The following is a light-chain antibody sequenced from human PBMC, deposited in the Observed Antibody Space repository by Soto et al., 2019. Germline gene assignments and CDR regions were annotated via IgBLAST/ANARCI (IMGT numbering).Light chain of an antibody. V-gene: IGKV3-20*01. CDR3: QLYGSSPPRT. Sequence: EIVLTQSPGTLSLSPGERATLSCRASQSVSRTYLGCYQQKPGQAPRLLIYGASSRATGIPDRFSGSGSGTDFTLTIARLEPEGVAVYYCQLYGSSPPRTFGQGTKVDIK. CDR2: GAS. J-gene: IGKJ1*01. CDR1: QSVSRTY.